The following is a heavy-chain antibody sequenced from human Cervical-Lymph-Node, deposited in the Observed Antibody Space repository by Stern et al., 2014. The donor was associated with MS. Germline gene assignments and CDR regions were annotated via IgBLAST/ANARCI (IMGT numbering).Heavy chain of an antibody. Sequence: MQLVESGGGVVQPGRSLTLSCAASGFSLSNSAMHWVRQAPGKGLEWVAVMSFVGGNKKYGDSVKGRFSISRDMANNTLFLQMNSLRLEDTAVYYCMGDGDAMHVWGQGTTVIVSS. CDR1: GFSLSNSA. CDR2: MSFVGGNK. J-gene: IGHJ6*02. CDR3: MGDGDAMHV. V-gene: IGHV3-30*03.